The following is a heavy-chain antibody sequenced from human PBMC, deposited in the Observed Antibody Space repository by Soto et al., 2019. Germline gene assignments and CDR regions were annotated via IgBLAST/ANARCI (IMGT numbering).Heavy chain of an antibody. CDR3: ARVLGYCSGGSCYSDAFDI. D-gene: IGHD2-15*01. J-gene: IGHJ3*02. Sequence: GASVKVSCKASGYTFTSYDINWVRQATGQGLEWMGWMNPNSGNTGYAQKFQGRVTMTRNTSISTAYMELSSLRSEDTAVYYCARVLGYCSGGSCYSDAFDIWGQGTMVTV. CDR2: MNPNSGNT. CDR1: GYTFTSYD. V-gene: IGHV1-8*01.